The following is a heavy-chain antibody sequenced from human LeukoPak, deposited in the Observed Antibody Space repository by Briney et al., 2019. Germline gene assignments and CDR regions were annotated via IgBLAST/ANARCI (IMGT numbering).Heavy chain of an antibody. D-gene: IGHD2-15*01. CDR1: GYSFTNYW. CDR2: IYPGDSDT. Sequence: GESLKISCKGSGYSFTNYWIGWVRQMPGKGLEWMGIIYPGDSDTRYSPSFQGQVTTSADKSISTAYLQWGSLKASDTAMYYCARSQGYCSGGSCLQGDWFDPWGQGTLVTVSS. J-gene: IGHJ5*02. CDR3: ARSQGYCSGGSCLQGDWFDP. V-gene: IGHV5-51*01.